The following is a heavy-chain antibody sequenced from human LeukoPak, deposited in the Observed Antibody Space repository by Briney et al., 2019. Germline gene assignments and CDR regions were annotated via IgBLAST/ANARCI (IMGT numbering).Heavy chain of an antibody. D-gene: IGHD3-22*01. V-gene: IGHV4-39*07. CDR1: GASISSGSYY. Sequence: SETLSLTCIVSGASISSGSYYWGWIRQPPGKGLEWIGNVYYTGSTHYHPSLKSRVTISVDKSKNQFSLRLTSVTAADTAMYYCARVHDNSGYYYYVGKYFFDYWGQGTLVTVSS. J-gene: IGHJ4*02. CDR2: VYYTGST. CDR3: ARVHDNSGYYYYVGKYFFDY.